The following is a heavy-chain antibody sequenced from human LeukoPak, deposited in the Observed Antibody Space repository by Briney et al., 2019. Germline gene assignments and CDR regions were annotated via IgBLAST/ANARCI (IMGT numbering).Heavy chain of an antibody. CDR1: GGSVSSGSYY. CDR3: ARVANYDFWSGYYMSYYYYGMDV. J-gene: IGHJ6*02. Sequence: SETLPLTCTVSGGSVSSGSYYWSWIRQPPGKGLEWIGYIYYSGSTNYNPSLKSRVTISVDTSKNQFSLKLSSVTAADTAVYYCARVANYDFWSGYYMSYYYYGMDVWGQGTTVTVSS. V-gene: IGHV4-61*01. CDR2: IYYSGST. D-gene: IGHD3-3*01.